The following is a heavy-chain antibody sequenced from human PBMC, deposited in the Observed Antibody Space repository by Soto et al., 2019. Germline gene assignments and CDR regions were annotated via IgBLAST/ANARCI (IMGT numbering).Heavy chain of an antibody. CDR3: GRSSGIAAGYGMDV. Sequence: QITLKESGPTLVKPTQTLTLTCTFSGFSLSTNGVGVGWVRQPPGKALEWLALIYWDDDKRYSPSLKTRLTITTDTSKNHVVLTMITMDPVDTATYYCGRSSGIAAGYGMDVWGQGTTVTVSS. CDR2: IYWDDDK. J-gene: IGHJ6*02. CDR1: GFSLSTNGVG. V-gene: IGHV2-5*02. D-gene: IGHD6-13*01.